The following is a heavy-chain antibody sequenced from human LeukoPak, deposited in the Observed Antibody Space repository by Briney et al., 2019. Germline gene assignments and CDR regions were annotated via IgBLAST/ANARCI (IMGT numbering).Heavy chain of an antibody. CDR2: ISSSGSYI. V-gene: IGHV3-21*01. CDR3: ARAVDCSSTSCYTSLYYYYMDV. D-gene: IGHD2-2*02. J-gene: IGHJ6*03. CDR1: GFTFSSYS. Sequence: PGRSLRLSCAASGFTFSSYSMNWVRQAPGKGLEWVSSISSSGSYIYYADSVKGRFTISRDNAKNSLYLQMNSLRAEDTAVYYCARAVDCSSTSCYTSLYYYYMDVWGKGTTVTVSS.